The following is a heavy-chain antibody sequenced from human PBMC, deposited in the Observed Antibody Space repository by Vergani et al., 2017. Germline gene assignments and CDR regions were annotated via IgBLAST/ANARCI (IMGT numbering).Heavy chain of an antibody. CDR3: ATYDDYGDYGRFDY. D-gene: IGHD4-17*01. CDR1: GFTFSSYG. J-gene: IGHJ4*02. V-gene: IGHV3-30*03. Sequence: VQLVESGGGVVQPGRSLRLSCAASGFTFSSYGMHWVRQAPGKGLEWVAVISYDGSNKYYADSVKGRFTISRDNSKNTLYLQMNSLRAEDTAVYYCATYDDYGDYGRFDYWGQGTLVTVSS. CDR2: ISYDGSNK.